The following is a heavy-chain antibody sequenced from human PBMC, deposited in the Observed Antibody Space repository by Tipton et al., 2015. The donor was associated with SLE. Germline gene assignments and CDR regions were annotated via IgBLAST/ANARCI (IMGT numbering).Heavy chain of an antibody. CDR1: GGSFRGYY. CDR3: AGGDNDAFDI. J-gene: IGHJ3*02. CDR2: IYHSGTT. V-gene: IGHV4-34*01. Sequence: TLSLTCAVYGGSFRGYYWSWIRQPPGKGLECIGEIYHSGTTYYNPSLKSRVTISLDTSKNQFSLKLTSVIAADTAVYYCAGGDNDAFDIWGQGTMVTVSS.